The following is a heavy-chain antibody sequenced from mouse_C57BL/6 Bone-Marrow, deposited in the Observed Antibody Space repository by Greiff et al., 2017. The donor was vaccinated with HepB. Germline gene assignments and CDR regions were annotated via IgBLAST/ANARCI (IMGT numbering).Heavy chain of an antibody. V-gene: IGHV1-81*01. CDR2: IHPRSGNT. CDR1: GYTFTSYG. J-gene: IGHJ2*01. D-gene: IGHD1-1*01. CDR3: ASWDYYGSSSGYFDY. Sequence: QVQLQQSGAELARPGASVKLSCKASGYTFTSYGISWVKQRTGQGLEWIGKIHPRSGNTYYNEKFKGKAKLTADKASSTAYMELRILTSEDSAVYFCASWDYYGSSSGYFDYWGQGTTLTVSS.